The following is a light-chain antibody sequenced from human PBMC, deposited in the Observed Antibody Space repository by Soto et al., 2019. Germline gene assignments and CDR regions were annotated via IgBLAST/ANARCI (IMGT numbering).Light chain of an antibody. CDR1: QRITNNV. V-gene: IGKV3-20*01. CDR2: GAS. J-gene: IGKJ2*01. Sequence: DIVLTQSPGALSLSPGERATLSCRASQRITNNVLAWFQHKPGLAPSLLIHGASTRASGFPGRFSGGGSGTDFVLTISRLEREDFAVYYCQQYGRSAFTFGQGTKLQIK. CDR3: QQYGRSAFT.